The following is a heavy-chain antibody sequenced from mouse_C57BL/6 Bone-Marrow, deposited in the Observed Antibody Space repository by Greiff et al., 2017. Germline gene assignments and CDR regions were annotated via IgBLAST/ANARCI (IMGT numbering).Heavy chain of an antibody. CDR3: ASGYGSSYVWFAY. J-gene: IGHJ3*01. V-gene: IGHV5-6*01. D-gene: IGHD1-1*01. CDR1: GFTFSSYG. Sequence: EVQVVESGGDLVKPGGSLKLSCAASGFTFSSYGMSWVRQTPDKRLEWVATISSGGSYTYYPDSVKGRFTISRDNAKNTLYLQMSSLKSEDTAMXYCASGYGSSYVWFAYWGQGNLVTVSA. CDR2: ISSGGSYT.